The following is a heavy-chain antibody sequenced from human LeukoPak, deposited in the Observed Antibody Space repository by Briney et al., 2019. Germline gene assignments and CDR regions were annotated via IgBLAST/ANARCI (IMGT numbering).Heavy chain of an antibody. J-gene: IGHJ5*02. CDR1: GGSISTSNYY. D-gene: IGHD3-22*01. Sequence: SETLSLTCTVSGGSISTSNYYWGWIRQPPGKGLEWIGNIFYSGSTYYSPSLKSRVTISLDTSRNQFSLKLSSVTAADTAVYYCARDRYYYDSSGYRWFDPWGQGTLVTVSS. CDR3: ARDRYYYDSSGYRWFDP. V-gene: IGHV4-39*07. CDR2: IFYSGST.